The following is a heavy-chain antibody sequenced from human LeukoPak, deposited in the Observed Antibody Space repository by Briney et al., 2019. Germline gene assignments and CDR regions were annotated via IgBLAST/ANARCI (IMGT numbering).Heavy chain of an antibody. V-gene: IGHV3-30*02. J-gene: IGHJ4*02. CDR1: GFTFSSYG. Sequence: RSGGSLRLSCAASGFTFSSYGMHWVRQAPGKGLEWVAFIRYDGSNKYYADSVKGRFTISRDNSKNTLNLQMNSLRAEDTAVYYCARDGITYSSGWYGYFDYWGQGTLVTVSS. CDR2: IRYDGSNK. D-gene: IGHD6-19*01. CDR3: ARDGITYSSGWYGYFDY.